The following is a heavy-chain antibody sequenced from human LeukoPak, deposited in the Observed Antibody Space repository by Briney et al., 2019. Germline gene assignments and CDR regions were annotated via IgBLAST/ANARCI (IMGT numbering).Heavy chain of an antibody. D-gene: IGHD6-13*01. Sequence: PGGSLRLSCAASGFTFSTYAMSWVRQAPGKGLEWVSSISGRGNNTYYADSVKGRFTISRDNSKNTLHLQMNSPRVEDTAIYYCARAYSSSWYDYWGQGTLVIVSS. V-gene: IGHV3-23*01. CDR1: GFTFSTYA. J-gene: IGHJ4*02. CDR3: ARAYSSSWYDY. CDR2: ISGRGNNT.